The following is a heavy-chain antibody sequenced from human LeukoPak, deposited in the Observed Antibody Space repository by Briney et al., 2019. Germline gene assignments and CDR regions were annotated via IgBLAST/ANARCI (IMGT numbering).Heavy chain of an antibody. CDR3: ATSIPYCSSTSCYNPSFDY. J-gene: IGHJ4*02. V-gene: IGHV1-69*05. D-gene: IGHD2-2*02. Sequence: VASVTVSCKASGGTFSSYAISWVRQAPGQGLEWMGGIIPIFGTANYAQKFQGRVTITTDESTSTAYMELSSLRSEDTAVYYCATSIPYCSSTSCYNPSFDYWGQGTLVTVSS. CDR2: IIPIFGTA. CDR1: GGTFSSYA.